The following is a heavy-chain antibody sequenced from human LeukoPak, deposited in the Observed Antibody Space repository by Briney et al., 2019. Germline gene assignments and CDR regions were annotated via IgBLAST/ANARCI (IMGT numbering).Heavy chain of an antibody. CDR2: ISSSGNT. Sequence: GGSLRLSCAASGFTFCRSAMTWVRQTPGKGLDWVSSISSSGNTYYADSVKGRFTISRDNSKNMLYLQMNSLRAEDTAVYYCVKGRISEDGLDFWGQGTLVTVSS. CDR3: VKGRISEDGLDF. CDR1: GFTFCRSA. V-gene: IGHV3-23*01. J-gene: IGHJ4*02. D-gene: IGHD6-13*01.